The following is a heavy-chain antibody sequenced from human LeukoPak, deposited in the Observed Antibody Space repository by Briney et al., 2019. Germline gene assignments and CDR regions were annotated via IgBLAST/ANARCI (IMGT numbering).Heavy chain of an antibody. CDR1: GYTFTSYG. J-gene: IGHJ4*02. Sequence: ASVKVSCKASGYTFTSYGISWVRQAPGQGLEWMGWISAYNGNTNYAQKLQVRVTMTTNTSTSTAYMELRSLRSDDTAVYYCARDQAASTGFFGFDYWGQGTLVTVSS. CDR3: ARDQAASTGFFGFDY. V-gene: IGHV1-18*01. CDR2: ISAYNGNT. D-gene: IGHD6-13*01.